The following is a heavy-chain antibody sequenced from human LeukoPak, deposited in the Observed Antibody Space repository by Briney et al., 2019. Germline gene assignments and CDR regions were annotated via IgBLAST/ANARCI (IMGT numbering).Heavy chain of an antibody. Sequence: GGSLRLSCAASGFTFTAYAMSWVRQAPGKGLEWVSAISGSGGSTYYADSVKGRFTISRDNPKNTLYLQMDSLRAEDTAVYYCAKKTVSGQYGDYFDYWGQGTLVTVSS. J-gene: IGHJ4*02. CDR2: ISGSGGST. V-gene: IGHV3-23*01. CDR3: AKKTVSGQYGDYFDY. CDR1: GFTFTAYA. D-gene: IGHD6-25*01.